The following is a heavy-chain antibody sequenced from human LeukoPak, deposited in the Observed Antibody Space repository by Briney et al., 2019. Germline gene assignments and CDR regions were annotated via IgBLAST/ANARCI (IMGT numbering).Heavy chain of an antibody. CDR1: GYTFTSYY. CDR3: ASKYCSSTSCYWNDAFDI. Sequence: ASVKVSCKASGYTFTSYYMHWVRQAPGQGLEWMGIINPSGGSTSYAQKFQGRVPMTRDTSTSTVYMELSSLRSEDTAVYYCASKYCSSTSCYWNDAFDIWGQGTMVTVSS. J-gene: IGHJ3*02. V-gene: IGHV1-46*01. CDR2: INPSGGST. D-gene: IGHD2-2*01.